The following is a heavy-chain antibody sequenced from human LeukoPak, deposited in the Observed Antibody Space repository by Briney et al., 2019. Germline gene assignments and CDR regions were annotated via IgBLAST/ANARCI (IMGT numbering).Heavy chain of an antibody. CDR2: IIPIFGTA. J-gene: IGHJ6*02. CDR3: ARNYDSSGYYSYYYGMDV. D-gene: IGHD3-22*01. V-gene: IGHV1-69*13. CDR1: EYTFTDYA. Sequence: RASVKVSCKASEYTFTDYAINWVRQAPGQGLEWMGGIIPIFGTANYAQKFQGRVTITADESTSTAYMELSSLRSEDTAVYYCARNYDSSGYYSYYYGMDVWGQGTTVTVSS.